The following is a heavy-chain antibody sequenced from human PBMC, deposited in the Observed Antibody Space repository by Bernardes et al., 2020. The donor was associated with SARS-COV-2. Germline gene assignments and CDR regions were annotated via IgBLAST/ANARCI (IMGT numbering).Heavy chain of an antibody. J-gene: IGHJ4*02. CDR2: LSFDGMKT. CDR1: GLKFGVHA. CDR3: ATDDSTGYYCGG. Sequence: GWSLRLSCVVSGLKFGVHAIHWVRLAPGMVLEWAVVLSFDGMKTSYGDSVWGRFTIARDTSKNMLFLHMTALSAEDTAVYYCATDDSTGYYCGGWGQGTLYTVSS. V-gene: IGHV3-30*03. D-gene: IGHD3-22*01.